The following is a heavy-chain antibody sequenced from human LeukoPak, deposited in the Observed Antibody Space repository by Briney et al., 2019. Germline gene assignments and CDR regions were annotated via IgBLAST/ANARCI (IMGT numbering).Heavy chain of an antibody. CDR3: ARDAGGFGELVY. V-gene: IGHV3-7*01. D-gene: IGHD3-10*01. Sequence: GGSLRLSCAASGFMFSTYWMSWVRQARRKGLEWVANIKQDGSDKYYVDSVKGRFTISRDNAKNSLYLQMNSLRAEDTALYYCARDAGGFGELVYWGQGTLVTVSS. J-gene: IGHJ4*02. CDR1: GFMFSTYW. CDR2: IKQDGSDK.